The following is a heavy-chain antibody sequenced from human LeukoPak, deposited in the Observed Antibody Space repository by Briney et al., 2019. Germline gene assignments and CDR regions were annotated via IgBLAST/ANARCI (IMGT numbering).Heavy chain of an antibody. D-gene: IGHD3-10*01. V-gene: IGHV3-30-3*01. J-gene: IGHJ4*02. CDR1: GFTFSSYA. CDR2: ISYDGSNK. Sequence: GGSLRLSCAASGFTFSSYAMHWVRQAPGKGLEGVAVISYDGSNKYYADSVKGRFTISRDNSKNTLYLQMNSLRAEDTAVYYCARGYGSGSYGPDYWGQGTLVTVSS. CDR3: ARGYGSGSYGPDY.